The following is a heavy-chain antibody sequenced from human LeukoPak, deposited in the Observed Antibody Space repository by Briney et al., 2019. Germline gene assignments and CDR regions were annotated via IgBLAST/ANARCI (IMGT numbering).Heavy chain of an antibody. CDR2: ISGSGSST. J-gene: IGHJ4*02. CDR3: AKGIDIVVVVTGLDY. V-gene: IGHV3-23*01. CDR1: GFTFSDYY. D-gene: IGHD2-15*01. Sequence: PGGSLRLSCAASGFTFSDYYMSWIRQAPGKGLEWVLGISGSGSSTYYADSVKGRFTISRDNSKNTLYLQMSSLRAEDTAVYYCAKGIDIVVVVTGLDYWGQGTLVTVSS.